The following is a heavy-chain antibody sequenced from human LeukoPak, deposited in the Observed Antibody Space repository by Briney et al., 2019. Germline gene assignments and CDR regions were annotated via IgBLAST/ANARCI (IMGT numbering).Heavy chain of an antibody. J-gene: IGHJ4*02. CDR3: ARHRRCSADSCSPGDY. CDR1: GYNLTSYW. D-gene: IGHD2-15*01. V-gene: IGHV5-10-1*01. CDR2: IDPSDSYT. Sequence: GESLKISCKGSGYNLTSYWISWVRQMPGKGLEWMGKIDPSDSYTNYSPSFQGHVTISADKSISTAYLQWSSLKASDTAMYYCARHRRCSADSCSPGDYWGQGTLVTVSS.